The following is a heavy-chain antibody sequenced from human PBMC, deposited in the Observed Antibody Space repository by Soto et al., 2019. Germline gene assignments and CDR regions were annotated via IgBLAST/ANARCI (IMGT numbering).Heavy chain of an antibody. V-gene: IGHV5-51*01. CDR1: GYSFTNYW. CDR3: ARGLGGDCSNRHYSYYAMDV. J-gene: IGHJ6*02. CDR2: IYPGDSDT. D-gene: IGHD4-4*01. Sequence: PGESLKISCKGSGYSFTNYWIGWVRQMPGKGLQWMGIIYPGDSDTRYSPSFQGQVTISADKSISTAYLQCSSLKASDTAMYYCARGLGGDCSNRHYSYYAMDVWGQGTTVTVSS.